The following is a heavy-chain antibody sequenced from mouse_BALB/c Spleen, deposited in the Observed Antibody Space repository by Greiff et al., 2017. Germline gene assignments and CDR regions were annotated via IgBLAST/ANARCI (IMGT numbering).Heavy chain of an antibody. D-gene: IGHD1-1*01. Sequence: EVKVVESGGGLVQPGGSLKLSCAASGFTFSSYGMSWVRQTPDKRLELVATINSNGGSTYYPDSVKGRFTISRDNAKNTLYLQMSSLKSEDTAMYYCARESVYYYGSRRWYFDVWGAGTTVTVSS. V-gene: IGHV5-6-3*01. CDR3: ARESVYYYGSRRWYFDV. J-gene: IGHJ1*01. CDR2: INSNGGST. CDR1: GFTFSSYG.